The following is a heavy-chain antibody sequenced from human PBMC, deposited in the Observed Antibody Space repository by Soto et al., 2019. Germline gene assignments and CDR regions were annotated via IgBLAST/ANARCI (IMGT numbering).Heavy chain of an antibody. D-gene: IGHD1-26*01. CDR3: AKDLKPDSRWEIDY. V-gene: IGHV3-23*01. CDR2: IYGSGDST. CDR1: GFTFSVYT. Sequence: SCSASGFTFSVYTMNWVRQAPGKGLEWVSGIYGSGDSTFYADSVTGRFTISRDNSKNTLYLQMNSLRAEDTAVYYCAKDLKPDSRWEIDYWGQGTLVTVSS. J-gene: IGHJ4*02.